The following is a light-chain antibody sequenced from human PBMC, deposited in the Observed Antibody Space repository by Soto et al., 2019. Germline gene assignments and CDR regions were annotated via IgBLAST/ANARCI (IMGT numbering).Light chain of an antibody. V-gene: IGKV3-15*01. Sequence: EIVMRQSPATLSVSPGERATLSCRASQSVSNNLVWYQQKPGQPPRLLIYGASIRATGIPARFSGSGSGTEFTLTISSLQSEDVAVYYCHQYKNWPPETFGPGTKVDIK. CDR1: QSVSNN. J-gene: IGKJ3*01. CDR2: GAS. CDR3: HQYKNWPPET.